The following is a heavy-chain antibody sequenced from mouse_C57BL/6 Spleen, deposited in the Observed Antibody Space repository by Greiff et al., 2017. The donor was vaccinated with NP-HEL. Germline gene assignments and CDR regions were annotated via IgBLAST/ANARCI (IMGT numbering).Heavy chain of an antibody. V-gene: IGHV1-72*01. D-gene: IGHD1-1*01. CDR2: IDPNRGGT. J-gene: IGHJ1*03. CDR3: ARSGYYGSSYIWYIDV. CDR1: GYTFTSYW. Sequence: QVQLQQPGAELVKPGASVKLSCKASGYTFTSYWMHWVKQRPGRGLEWIGRIDPNRGGTKYNEKFKSKATLTVDKPSSTAYMQLSSLTSEDSAVYYCARSGYYGSSYIWYIDVWGTGTTVTVSS.